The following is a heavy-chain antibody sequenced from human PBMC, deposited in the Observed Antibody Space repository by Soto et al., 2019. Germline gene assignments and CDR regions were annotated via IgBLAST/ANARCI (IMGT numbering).Heavy chain of an antibody. CDR3: ANARGFLEWSYGAAYYYYGMDV. V-gene: IGHV3-30*18. CDR1: GFTFSSYG. D-gene: IGHD3-3*01. CDR2: ISYDGSYK. Sequence: QVQLVESGGGVVQPGRSLRLSCAASGFTFSSYGMHWVRQAPGKGLEWVAVISYDGSYKYYADSVKGRFTISRDKSKNTLYLQMNSRSAEDTAVYYCANARGFLEWSYGAAYYYYGMDVWGQGTTVTVSS. J-gene: IGHJ6*02.